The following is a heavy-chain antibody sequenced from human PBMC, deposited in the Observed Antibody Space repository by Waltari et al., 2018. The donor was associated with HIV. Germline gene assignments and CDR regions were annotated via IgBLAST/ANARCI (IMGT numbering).Heavy chain of an antibody. V-gene: IGHV3-53*01. Sequence: QLVESGGGLIQPGGSLRLSCAASGFTVNSKYVNWARQAPGKGLDWVSVIYSGGSTYYADSVKGRFTISRDNSKNTIYLQMNSLRAEDTAVYYCARDRPNYYDSSGYSSVFDVWGQGTMVTVSS. CDR2: IYSGGST. CDR1: GFTVNSKY. D-gene: IGHD3-22*01. CDR3: ARDRPNYYDSSGYSSVFDV. J-gene: IGHJ3*01.